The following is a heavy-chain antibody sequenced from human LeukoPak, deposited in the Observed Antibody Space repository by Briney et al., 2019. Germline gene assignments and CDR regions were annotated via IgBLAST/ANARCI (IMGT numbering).Heavy chain of an antibody. V-gene: IGHV5-10-1*01. CDR3: ARGGAVERYCSSTSCYWVDAFDI. Sequence: CVYRFSVLWISWVRQVRGQGIEWMGRIDPSDSYTNSSPSFQAHVTISADKSISTAYLQWSSLKASDTAMYYCARGGAVERYCSSTSCYWVDAFDIWGQGTMVTVSS. D-gene: IGHD2-2*01. J-gene: IGHJ3*02. CDR2: IDPSDSYT. CDR1: VYRFSVLW.